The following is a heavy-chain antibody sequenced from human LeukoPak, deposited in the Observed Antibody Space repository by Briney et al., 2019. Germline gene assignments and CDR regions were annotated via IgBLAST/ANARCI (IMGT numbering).Heavy chain of an antibody. V-gene: IGHV4-59*12. D-gene: IGHD3-10*01. CDR1: GGSISSYY. J-gene: IGHJ5*02. CDR2: IYYSGST. Sequence: SETLSLTCTVSGGSISSYYWSWIRQPPGKGLEWIGYIYYSGSTYYNPSLKSRVTISVDTSKNQFSLKLSSVTAADTAVYYCARTPREYYYGSGSYYQRGDWFDPWGQGTLVTVSS. CDR3: ARTPREYYYGSGSYYQRGDWFDP.